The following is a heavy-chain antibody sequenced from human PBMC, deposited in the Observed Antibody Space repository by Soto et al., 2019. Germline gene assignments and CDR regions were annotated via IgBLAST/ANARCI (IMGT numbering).Heavy chain of an antibody. V-gene: IGHV6-1*01. J-gene: IGHJ5*02. CDR3: ARVWRSRTHWYGP. D-gene: IGHD3-16*01. CDR2: TYYRSKWYN. CDR1: GDSVATKSPA. Sequence: SQSFSLTRVISGDSVATKSPACNWIRQSPSRGLEWLGRTYYRSKWYNECAISVKSRRTINPETSKNQFSLQLNSVTPDDTAVHYCARVWRSRTHWYGPWAQGTLHTASS.